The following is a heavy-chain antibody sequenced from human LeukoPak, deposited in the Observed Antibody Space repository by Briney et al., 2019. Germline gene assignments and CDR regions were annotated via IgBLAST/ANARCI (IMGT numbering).Heavy chain of an antibody. D-gene: IGHD3-3*01. CDR3: ASSNDFWSGFHYYYYMDV. CDR1: GGSISSSNW. Sequence: SETLSLTCAVSGGSISSSNWWSWVRQPPGKGLEWIGEIYHSGSTNYNPSLKSRVTISVDKSKNQFSLKLSSVTAADTAVYYCASSNDFWSGFHYYYYMDVWGKGTTVTVSS. V-gene: IGHV4-4*02. J-gene: IGHJ6*03. CDR2: IYHSGST.